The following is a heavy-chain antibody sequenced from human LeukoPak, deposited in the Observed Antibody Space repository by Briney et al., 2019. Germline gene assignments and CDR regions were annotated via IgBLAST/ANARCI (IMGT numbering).Heavy chain of an antibody. J-gene: IGHJ5*02. CDR3: ARALVAGNWFDP. V-gene: IGHV1-2*06. CDR2: INPNSGGT. CDR1: VYTFTGYY. D-gene: IGHD6-19*01. Sequence: ASVKVSCKASVYTFTGYYMHWVRQAPGQGLEWMGRINPNSGGTNYAQKFQGRVTMTRDTSISTAYMELSRLRSDDTAVYYCARALVAGNWFDPWGQGTLVTVSS.